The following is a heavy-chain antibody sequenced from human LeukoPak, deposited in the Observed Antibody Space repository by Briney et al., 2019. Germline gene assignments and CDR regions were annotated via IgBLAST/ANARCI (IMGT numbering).Heavy chain of an antibody. V-gene: IGHV4-39*01. Sequence: PSETLSLTCTVSGGSISSSIYYWGWIRQPPGKGLEWIGSIYYSGSTYYNPSLKSRVTISVDTSKNQFSLKLSSVTAADTAVYYCARQTERHYLKLWFDPWGQGTLVTVSS. D-gene: IGHD1-1*01. CDR2: IYYSGST. CDR3: ARQTERHYLKLWFDP. CDR1: GGSISSSIYY. J-gene: IGHJ5*02.